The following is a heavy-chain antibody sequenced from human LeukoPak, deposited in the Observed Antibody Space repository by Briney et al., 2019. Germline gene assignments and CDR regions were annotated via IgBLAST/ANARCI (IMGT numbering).Heavy chain of an antibody. J-gene: IGHJ6*03. CDR3: ARAPRSYYYYMDV. CDR2: INTNTGNP. CDR1: GYTFTSYA. Sequence: ASVKVSCKASGYTFTSYAMNWVRQAPGQGLEWMGRINTNTGNPTYAQGFTGRFVFSLDTSFSTAYLQISSLKAEDTAVYYCARAPRSYYYYMDVWGKGTTVTVSS. V-gene: IGHV7-4-1*02.